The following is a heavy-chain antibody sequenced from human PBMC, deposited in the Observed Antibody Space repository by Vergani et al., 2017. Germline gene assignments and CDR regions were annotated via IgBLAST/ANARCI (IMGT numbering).Heavy chain of an antibody. J-gene: IGHJ4*02. CDR2: IVVGSGNT. Sequence: QMQLVQSGPEVKKPGTSVKVSCKASGFTFTSSAVQWVRQARGQRLEWIGWIVVGSGNTNYAQKFQERVTITRDMSTSTAYMELSSLRSEDTAVYYCARYYSWELPGYYFDYWGQGTLVTVSS. CDR1: GFTFTSSA. V-gene: IGHV1-58*01. CDR3: ARYYSWELPGYYFDY. D-gene: IGHD1-26*01.